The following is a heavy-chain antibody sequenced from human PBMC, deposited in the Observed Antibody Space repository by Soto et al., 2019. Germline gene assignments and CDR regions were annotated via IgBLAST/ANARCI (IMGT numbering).Heavy chain of an antibody. CDR1: GFSFTCYY. D-gene: IGHD1-26*01. Sequence: AAVKLSCKAPGFSFTCYYIHWLRQSPGHGLARLGWINAHSGGTENAQKFLGRGTLTRDTSIATAYLTLTSLASADPAIDYCAKDSTRELDYWLDGGGKAIQGTVS. CDR3: AKDSTRELDYWLDG. CDR2: INAHSGGT. V-gene: IGHV1-2*02. J-gene: IGHJ4*02.